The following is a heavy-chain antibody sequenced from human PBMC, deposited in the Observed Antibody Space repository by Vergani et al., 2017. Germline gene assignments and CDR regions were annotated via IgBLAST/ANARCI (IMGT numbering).Heavy chain of an antibody. V-gene: IGHV1-69*12. CDR2: IIPIFGTA. CDR1: GGTFSSYA. J-gene: IGHJ5*02. D-gene: IGHD2-2*01. CDR3: AMYSRYCSSTSCYVGQDWVDP. Sequence: QVQLVQSGAEVKKPGSSVKVFCKASGGTFSSYAISWVRQAPGQGLEWMGGIIPIFGTANYAQKFQGRVTITAVESTSTAYMELSSLRSGDTAVYYCAMYSRYCSSTSCYVGQDWVDPWGQGTMVTVSS.